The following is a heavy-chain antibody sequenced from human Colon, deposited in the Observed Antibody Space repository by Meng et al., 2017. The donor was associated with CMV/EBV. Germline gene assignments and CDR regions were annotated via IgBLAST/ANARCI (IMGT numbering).Heavy chain of an antibody. CDR3: ARDSGYGGGCDY. V-gene: IGHV3-48*04. CDR2: ISSSSSTI. J-gene: IGHJ4*02. Sequence: GESLKLSCAASGFTFSSYSMNWVRQAPGKGLEWVSSISSSSSTIYYADSVKGRFPISKDNAKNALYLQMNSLRAEDTAVYYCARDSGYGGGCDYWGQGTLVTVSS. CDR1: GFTFSSYS. D-gene: IGHD5-12*01.